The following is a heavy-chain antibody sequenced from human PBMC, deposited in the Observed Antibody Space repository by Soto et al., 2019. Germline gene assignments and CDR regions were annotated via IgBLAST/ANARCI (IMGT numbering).Heavy chain of an antibody. V-gene: IGHV2-26*01. CDR1: GLSITDSEMG. CDR2: IDSSGEK. Sequence: QVTLKESGPVLVKPTETLTLRCTVSGLSITDSEMGVSWIGKPPGQPLEWLAHIDSSGEKSYRTFLKSRLAISKDTSKRQIVLTMTNMDPADTATYYCARRHLAVAVSPWFDPWGQGIPVTVSS. D-gene: IGHD6-19*01. CDR3: ARRHLAVAVSPWFDP. J-gene: IGHJ5*02.